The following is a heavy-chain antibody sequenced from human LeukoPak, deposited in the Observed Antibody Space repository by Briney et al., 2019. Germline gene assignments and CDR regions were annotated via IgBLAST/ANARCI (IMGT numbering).Heavy chain of an antibody. V-gene: IGHV3-30*18. D-gene: IGHD3-9*01. J-gene: IGHJ6*02. CDR3: AKDLPPDSQSAFSPFDWLSYYYGMDV. CDR2: ISDDGSNK. CDR1: GFTFTSYG. Sequence: PGGSLRLSCAASGFTFTSYGMHWVRQAPGKGLEWVAVISDDGSNKYYADSVKGRFTISRDNSKNTLYLQMNSLRAEDTAVYYCAKDLPPDSQSAFSPFDWLSYYYGMDVWGQGTTVTVSS.